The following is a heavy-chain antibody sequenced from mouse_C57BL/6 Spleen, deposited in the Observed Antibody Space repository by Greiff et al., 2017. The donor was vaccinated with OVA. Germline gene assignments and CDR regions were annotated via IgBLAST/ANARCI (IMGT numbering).Heavy chain of an antibody. V-gene: IGHV1-15*01. J-gene: IGHJ4*01. CDR1: GYTFTDYE. Sequence: VQRVESGAELVRPGASVTLSCKASGYTFTDYEMHWVKQTPVHGLEWIGAIDPETGGTAYNQKFKGKAILTADKSSSTAYMELRSLTSEDSAVYYCTRRDYYYAMDYWGQGTSVTVSS. CDR3: TRRDYYYAMDY. CDR2: IDPETGGT.